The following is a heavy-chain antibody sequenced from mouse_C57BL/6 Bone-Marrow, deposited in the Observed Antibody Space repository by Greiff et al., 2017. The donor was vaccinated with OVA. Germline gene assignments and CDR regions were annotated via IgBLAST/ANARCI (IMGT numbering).Heavy chain of an antibody. D-gene: IGHD1-1*01. J-gene: IGHJ2*01. CDR2: IDPSDSYT. Sequence: QVQLQQPGAELVRPGTSVKLSCKASGYTFTSYWMHWVKQRPGQGLEWIGVIDPSDSYTNYNQKFKGKATWTVDTSSSTAYMQLSSLTSEDSAVYYCARWGGSTFDYWGQGTTLTVSS. CDR1: GYTFTSYW. V-gene: IGHV1-59*01. CDR3: ARWGGSTFDY.